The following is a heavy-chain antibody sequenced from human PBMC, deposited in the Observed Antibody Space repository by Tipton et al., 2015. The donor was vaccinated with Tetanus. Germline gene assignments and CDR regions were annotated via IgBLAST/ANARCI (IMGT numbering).Heavy chain of an antibody. Sequence: LRLSCTVSGDSVRNHYWSWIRQPPGKGLGWIGYVYHTGSAFYNPSLKSRVTMSVDTSKNQLSLVVTAVTAADTAVYYCARDPGGDYGYWGQGIRVTISS. CDR2: VYHTGSA. D-gene: IGHD4-17*01. J-gene: IGHJ4*02. CDR3: ARDPGGDYGY. CDR1: GDSVRNHY. V-gene: IGHV4-59*02.